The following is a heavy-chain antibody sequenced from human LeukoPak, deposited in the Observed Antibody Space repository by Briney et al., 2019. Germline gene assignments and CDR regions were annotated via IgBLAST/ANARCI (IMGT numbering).Heavy chain of an antibody. V-gene: IGHV3-48*01. J-gene: IGHJ4*02. D-gene: IGHD5-18*01. CDR1: GFTFSSYS. CDR2: ISSSSSTI. Sequence: TGGSLRLSCAASGFTFSSYSMNWVRQAPGKGLEWVSYISSSSSTIYYADSVKGRFTISRDNAKNSLYLQMNSLRAEDTAVYYCASGRVGIQLWSRPTVVLDYWGQGTLVTVSS. CDR3: ASGRVGIQLWSRPTVVLDY.